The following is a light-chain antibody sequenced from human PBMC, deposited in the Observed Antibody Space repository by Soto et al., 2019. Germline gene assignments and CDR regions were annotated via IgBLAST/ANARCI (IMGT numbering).Light chain of an antibody. J-gene: IGLJ1*01. Sequence: QSVLAQPASVSGSPGQSITISCTGTSSDVGSYNSVSWYQQYPGKAPTLMIHDVSNRPSGVSNRFSGSKSGNTASLTISGLQADVLADSSCTFFQSISSYVFGSGTNVPV. CDR1: SSDVGSYNS. CDR2: DVS. CDR3: TFFQSISSYV. V-gene: IGLV2-14*03.